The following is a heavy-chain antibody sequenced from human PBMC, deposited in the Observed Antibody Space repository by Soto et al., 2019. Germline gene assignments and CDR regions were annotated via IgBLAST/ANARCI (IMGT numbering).Heavy chain of an antibody. V-gene: IGHV3-53*01. J-gene: IGHJ6*02. Sequence: GGSLRLSCAASGFTVCSNYMSWVRQDPGKGLEWVSVIYSGGSTYYADSVKGRFTISRDNSKNTLYLQMNSLRAEDTAVYYCARVAPPITIFGVLEPDGMDVWGQGTTVTVSS. CDR2: IYSGGST. CDR3: ARVAPPITIFGVLEPDGMDV. D-gene: IGHD3-3*01. CDR1: GFTVCSNY.